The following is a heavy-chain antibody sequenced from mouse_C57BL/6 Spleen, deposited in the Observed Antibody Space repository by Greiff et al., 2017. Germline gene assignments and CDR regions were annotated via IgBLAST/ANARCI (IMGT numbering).Heavy chain of an antibody. J-gene: IGHJ1*03. CDR3: ARGYSNYNGWYFDV. Sequence: DVKLVESGGGLVKPGGSLKLSCAASGFTFSDYGMHWVRQAPEKGLEWVAYISSGSSTIYYADTVKGRFTISRDNAKNTLFLQMTSLRSEDTAMYYCARGYSNYNGWYFDVWGTGTTVTVSS. CDR2: ISSGSSTI. D-gene: IGHD2-5*01. V-gene: IGHV5-17*01. CDR1: GFTFSDYG.